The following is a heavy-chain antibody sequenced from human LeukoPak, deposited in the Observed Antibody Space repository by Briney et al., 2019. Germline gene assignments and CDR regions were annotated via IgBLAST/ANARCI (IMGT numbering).Heavy chain of an antibody. CDR3: ARLGKSGYSYWFDP. D-gene: IGHD5-18*01. Sequence: SETLSLTCTVSGGSISSYYWSWIRQPPGKGLEWIGYIYYRGSTNYNPSLKSRVTISVDTSKNQFSLKLSSVTAADTAVYYCARLGKSGYSYWFDPWGQGTLVTVSS. J-gene: IGHJ5*02. V-gene: IGHV4-59*01. CDR1: GGSISSYY. CDR2: IYYRGST.